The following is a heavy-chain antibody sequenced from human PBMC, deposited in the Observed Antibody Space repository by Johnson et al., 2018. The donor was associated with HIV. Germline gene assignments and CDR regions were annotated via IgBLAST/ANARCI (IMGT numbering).Heavy chain of an antibody. V-gene: IGHV3-53*01. CDR3: ARVRPKGSFDI. Sequence: VQLVESGGGLIQPGGSLRLSCAASGFTVSSNYMSWVRQAPGKGLEWVSVIYSGGSTYYADSVKGRFTISRDNAKNSLYLQMNSLRAEDTAVYYCARVRPKGSFDIWGQGTMVTVSS. J-gene: IGHJ3*02. CDR2: IYSGGST. D-gene: IGHD1-1*01. CDR1: GFTVSSNY.